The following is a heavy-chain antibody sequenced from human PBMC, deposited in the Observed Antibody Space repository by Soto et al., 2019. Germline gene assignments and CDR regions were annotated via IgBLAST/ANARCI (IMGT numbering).Heavy chain of an antibody. J-gene: IGHJ4*02. V-gene: IGHV3-30*18. CDR1: GFSFSSYG. Sequence: LRLSCAASGFSFSSYGMHWVRQAPGKGLEWVAVISYDVTNKYYADSVKGRFTISRDNSKNTLYLQMNSLRAEDTAVYYCAKDLRIAVAGTDYFDSWGQGTLVTVSS. CDR3: AKDLRIAVAGTDYFDS. D-gene: IGHD6-19*01. CDR2: ISYDVTNK.